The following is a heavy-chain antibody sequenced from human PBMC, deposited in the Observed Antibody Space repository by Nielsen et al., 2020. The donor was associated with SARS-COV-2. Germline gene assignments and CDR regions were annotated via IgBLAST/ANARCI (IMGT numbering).Heavy chain of an antibody. CDR2: ISAYNGNT. CDR1: GYTFTSYG. CDR3: ARTTAYCGGDCYSSDY. Sequence: ASVKVSCKASGYTFTSYGISWVRQAPGQGLEWMGWISAYNGNTNYAQKLQGRVTMTTDTSTSTAYMELSSLRSEDTAVYYCARTTAYCGGDCYSSDYWGQGTLVTVSS. J-gene: IGHJ4*02. D-gene: IGHD2-21*02. V-gene: IGHV1-18*01.